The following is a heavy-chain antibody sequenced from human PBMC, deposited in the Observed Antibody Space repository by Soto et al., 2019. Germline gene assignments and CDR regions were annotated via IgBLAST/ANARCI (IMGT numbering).Heavy chain of an antibody. J-gene: IGHJ4*02. CDR1: GGSLSNYY. D-gene: IGHD2-2*01. V-gene: IGHV4-59*08. CDR2: IYYSGST. Sequence: SETPSLTCTVSGGSLSNYYWGWVRPPPGKGLEWIAYIYYSGSTNYNPSLKSRVTISLDTSKNHFSLKLSSVTAADTAVYYCARHVVPAANYFDYWGQGTLVTVSS. CDR3: ARHVVPAANYFDY.